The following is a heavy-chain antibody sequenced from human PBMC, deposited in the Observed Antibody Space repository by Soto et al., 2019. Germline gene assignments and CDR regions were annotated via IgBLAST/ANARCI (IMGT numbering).Heavy chain of an antibody. V-gene: IGHV3-15*01. D-gene: IGHD6-19*01. Sequence: EVQLVESGGGLVKHGGSLRLSCAASGLTFSNAWIDWVRQAPGKGLEWVGRIKSKTDGGTTDYAAPMKGRFTISRDDSKTTLYLQMNSLKTEDTAVYYCTRESRDSSGWYGAFDIWGQGTMVTVSS. CDR3: TRESRDSSGWYGAFDI. CDR1: GLTFSNAW. CDR2: IKSKTDGGTT. J-gene: IGHJ3*02.